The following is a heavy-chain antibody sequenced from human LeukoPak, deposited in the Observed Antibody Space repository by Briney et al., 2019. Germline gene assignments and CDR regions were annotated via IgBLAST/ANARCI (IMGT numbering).Heavy chain of an antibody. CDR2: IIPIFDST. J-gene: IGHJ6*03. V-gene: IGHV1-69*06. CDR1: GGTFSSYA. D-gene: IGHD3-9*01. CDR3: ARPSFDWPYYYYMDV. Sequence: SVKVSCKASGGTFSSYAVSWVRQAPGQGLEWMGGIIPIFDSTNYAQEFQGRVTITADKSTYTAYMELSSLRSEDTAVYYCARPSFDWPYYYYMDVWGKGTTVSVSS.